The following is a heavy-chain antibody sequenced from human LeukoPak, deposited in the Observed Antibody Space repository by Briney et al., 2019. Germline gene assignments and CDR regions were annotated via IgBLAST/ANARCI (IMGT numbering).Heavy chain of an antibody. Sequence: ASAKVSCKASGYTFTSYGIGWVRQAPGQGLEWMGWISAYNGNTNYAQKLQGRVTMTTDTSTGTAYMELRSLRSDDTAVYYCARVSQQLVPTIDYWGQGTLVTVSS. J-gene: IGHJ4*02. CDR1: GYTFTSYG. CDR2: ISAYNGNT. CDR3: ARVSQQLVPTIDY. V-gene: IGHV1-18*01. D-gene: IGHD6-13*01.